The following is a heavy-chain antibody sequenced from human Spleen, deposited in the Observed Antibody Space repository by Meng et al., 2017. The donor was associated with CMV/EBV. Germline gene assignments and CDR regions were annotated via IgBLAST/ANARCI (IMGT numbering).Heavy chain of an antibody. Sequence: SETLSLTCTVSGGSVSSDSDYWSWIRQPPGKELEWIGYMYYSGSANYNPSLKSRVTISVDTSKNQFSLKLSSVTAADTAVYYCARSVVYSGSLGFWGQGTLVTVSS. CDR1: GGSVSSDSDY. V-gene: IGHV4-61*01. CDR2: MYYSGSA. D-gene: IGHD1-26*01. CDR3: ARSVVYSGSLGF. J-gene: IGHJ4*02.